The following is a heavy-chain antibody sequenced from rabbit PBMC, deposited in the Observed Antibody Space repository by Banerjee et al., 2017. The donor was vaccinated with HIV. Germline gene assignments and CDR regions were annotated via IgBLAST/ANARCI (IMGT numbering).Heavy chain of an antibody. CDR1: GFSFSSSYH. Sequence: QEQLEESGGDLVKPGASLTLTCTASGFSFSSSYHMCWVRQAPGKGLEWIACIAAGSSGGTWYASWAKGRFTISKTSSTTVTLQMTSLTAADTAPYFCERDYAGSSYSGLWGQGTLVTVS. CDR2: IAAGSSGGT. CDR3: ERDYAGSSYSGL. D-gene: IGHD8-1*01. V-gene: IGHV1S45*01. J-gene: IGHJ4*01.